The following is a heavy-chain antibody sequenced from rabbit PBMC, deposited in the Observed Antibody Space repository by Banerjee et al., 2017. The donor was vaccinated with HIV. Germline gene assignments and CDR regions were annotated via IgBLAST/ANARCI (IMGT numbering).Heavy chain of an antibody. Sequence: QSLEESGGDLVKPGASLTLTCTASGFSFSSNYWICWVRQAPGKGLEWIACIYNGDGSTWYASWAKGRFTISKTSSTTVTLQMTSLTAADTATYFCARGGGIDDCVADGYYFDLWGPGTLVTVS. CDR2: IYNGDGST. D-gene: IGHD2-1*01. CDR3: ARGGGIDDCVADGYYFDL. V-gene: IGHV1S40*01. J-gene: IGHJ4*01. CDR1: GFSFSSNYW.